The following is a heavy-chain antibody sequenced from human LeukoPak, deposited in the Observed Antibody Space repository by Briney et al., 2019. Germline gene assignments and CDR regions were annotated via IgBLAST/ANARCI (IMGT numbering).Heavy chain of an antibody. V-gene: IGHV1-2*02. CDR1: GYTFTGYY. D-gene: IGHD5-18*01. Sequence: GASVKVSCKASGYTFTGYYMHWVRQAPGQGLEWIGWINPNSGGTNYAQKFQGRVTMTRDTSISTAYMELSRLRSDDTAVYYCAREAAGYSYGETYYFDYWGQGTLVTVSS. CDR3: AREAAGYSYGETYYFDY. CDR2: INPNSGGT. J-gene: IGHJ4*02.